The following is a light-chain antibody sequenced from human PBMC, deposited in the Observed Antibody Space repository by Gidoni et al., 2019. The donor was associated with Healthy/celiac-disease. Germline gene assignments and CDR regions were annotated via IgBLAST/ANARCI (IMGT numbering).Light chain of an antibody. CDR1: QSVSSN. CDR3: QQRSNWPPMYT. Sequence: EIVLTQSPATLSLSPGERATLSCRASQSVSSNLAWYQQKPGQAPRLLIYDSSNRATGIPARFSGSGSGTDFTRTISSLEPEDFAVYYCQQRSNWPPMYTFGQGTKLEIK. J-gene: IGKJ2*01. V-gene: IGKV3-11*01. CDR2: DSS.